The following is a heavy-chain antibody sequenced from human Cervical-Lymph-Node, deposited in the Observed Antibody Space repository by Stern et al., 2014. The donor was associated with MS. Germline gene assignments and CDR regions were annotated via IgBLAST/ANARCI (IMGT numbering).Heavy chain of an antibody. CDR2: VFGGLRMTP. J-gene: IGHJ4*02. CDR3: ARGKTYDSGYPCFDL. Sequence: QVQLQQSGPGLAKPSETLSLPRAILGVSIDPYRWSWIRHPPGKGLDGIGFVFGGLRMTPNYNPSLEGRVSISVASSKNQVSLKLISVIAADTGVYYCARGKTYDSGYPCFDLWGQGNLVTVSS. V-gene: IGHV4-59*01. CDR1: GVSIDPYR. D-gene: IGHD5-12*01.